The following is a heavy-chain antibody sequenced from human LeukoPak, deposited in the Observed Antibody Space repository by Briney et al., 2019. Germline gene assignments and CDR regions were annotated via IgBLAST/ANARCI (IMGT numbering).Heavy chain of an antibody. D-gene: IGHD5-24*01. V-gene: IGHV3-74*01. CDR3: VRDRDGYNY. Sequence: GGSLRLSCAASGFSFSNSLMHWFRQVPGKGLVWVARIDTDGRTTHYADSVKGRFTISRDNAKNTLYLQMNILRAEDTAVYYCVRDRDGYNYWGQGTLVTVSS. J-gene: IGHJ4*02. CDR2: IDTDGRTT. CDR1: GFSFSNSL.